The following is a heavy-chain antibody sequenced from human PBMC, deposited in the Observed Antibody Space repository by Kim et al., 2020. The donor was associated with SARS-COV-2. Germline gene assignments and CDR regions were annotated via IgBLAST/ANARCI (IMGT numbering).Heavy chain of an antibody. CDR3: ARFGVRGVITPWEYYYGMDV. J-gene: IGHJ6*02. CDR2: INHSGST. V-gene: IGHV4-34*01. CDR1: GGSFSGYY. Sequence: SETLSLTCAVYGGSFSGYYWSWIRQPPGKGLEWIGEINHSGSTNYNPSLKSRVTISVDTSKNQFSLKLSSVTAADTAVYYCARFGVRGVITPWEYYYGMDVWGQGTTVTVSS. D-gene: IGHD3-10*01.